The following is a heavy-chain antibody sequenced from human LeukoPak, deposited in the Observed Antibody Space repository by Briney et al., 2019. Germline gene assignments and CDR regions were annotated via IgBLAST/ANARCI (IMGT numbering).Heavy chain of an antibody. CDR2: IYSGGST. D-gene: IGHD3-22*01. CDR1: GFTVSSNY. J-gene: IGHJ6*02. V-gene: IGHV3-66*01. Sequence: GGSLRLSCAASGFTVSSNYMSWVRQAPGKGLEWVPVIYSGGSTYYADSVKGRFTISRDNSKNTLYLQMNSLRAEDTAVYYCARDIGYYYDSSDEYGMDVWGQGTTVTVSS. CDR3: ARDIGYYYDSSDEYGMDV.